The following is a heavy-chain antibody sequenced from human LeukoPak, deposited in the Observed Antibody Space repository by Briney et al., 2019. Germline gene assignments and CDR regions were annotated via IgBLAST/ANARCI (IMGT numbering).Heavy chain of an antibody. CDR1: GGSFSSYY. Sequence: SETQSLTCAVYGGSFSSYYWSWIRQPPGKGLEWIGEINHSGSTNYNPSLKSRVTISVDTSKNQFSLKLSSVTAADTAVYYCATENYYGSGSYYHYYYYGMDVWGQGTTVTVSS. CDR3: ATENYYGSGSYYHYYYYGMDV. D-gene: IGHD3-10*01. CDR2: INHSGST. J-gene: IGHJ6*02. V-gene: IGHV4-34*01.